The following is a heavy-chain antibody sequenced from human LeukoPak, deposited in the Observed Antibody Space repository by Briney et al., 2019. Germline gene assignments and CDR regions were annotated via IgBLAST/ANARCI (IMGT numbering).Heavy chain of an antibody. V-gene: IGHV4-34*01. D-gene: IGHD3-3*01. Sequence: SETLSLTCAGYGGSFSAYYWSWIRQPPGKGLEWIGEINHSGSTNYNPSLKSRVTISVDTSNNQFSLKLNSVTAADTAVYYCARIGFLDAFDIWGQGTMVTVSS. CDR3: ARIGFLDAFDI. J-gene: IGHJ3*02. CDR2: INHSGST. CDR1: GGSFSAYY.